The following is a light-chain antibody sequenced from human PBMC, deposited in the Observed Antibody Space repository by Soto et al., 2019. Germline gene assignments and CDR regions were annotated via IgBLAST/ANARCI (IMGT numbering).Light chain of an antibody. Sequence: DIHMTQSPSPLYSSVEDSVTITCRASQSISTWLAWFQQKPGKAPKFLLYRPSSLESGIPSRFSGSGSGTEFALSIGSLQPDGFATGYCQQYNSYPRTFGQWLKVEIK. CDR2: RPS. CDR1: QSISTW. CDR3: QQYNSYPRT. J-gene: IGKJ1*01. V-gene: IGKV1-5*03.